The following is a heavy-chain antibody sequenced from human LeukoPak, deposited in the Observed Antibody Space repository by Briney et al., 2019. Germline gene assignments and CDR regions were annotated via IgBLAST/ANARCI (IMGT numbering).Heavy chain of an antibody. Sequence: SETLSLTCVVSGGSFSGYLWSWIRQTPGKGLEWIGEINYLGSGNYNPSLTSRVSISLDTSKTQFFLKVTSVTAADTAVYYCACGGLHYYYGMDVWGQGTTVTVSS. V-gene: IGHV4-34*01. D-gene: IGHD2-21*01. CDR3: ACGGLHYYYGMDV. CDR2: INYLGSG. J-gene: IGHJ6*02. CDR1: GGSFSGYL.